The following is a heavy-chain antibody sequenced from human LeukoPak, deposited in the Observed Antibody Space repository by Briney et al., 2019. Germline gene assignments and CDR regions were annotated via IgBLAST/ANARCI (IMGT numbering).Heavy chain of an antibody. CDR1: GYTFTSYG. CDR3: ARVDDRGHYYDSSGPRKLFDY. Sequence: ASVKVSCKASGYTFTSYGISWVRQAPGQGLEWMGWISAYNGNTNYAQKLQGRVTMTTDTSTSTAYTELRSLRSDDTAVYYCARVDDRGHYYDSSGPRKLFDYWGQGTLVTVSS. D-gene: IGHD3-22*01. V-gene: IGHV1-18*01. CDR2: ISAYNGNT. J-gene: IGHJ4*02.